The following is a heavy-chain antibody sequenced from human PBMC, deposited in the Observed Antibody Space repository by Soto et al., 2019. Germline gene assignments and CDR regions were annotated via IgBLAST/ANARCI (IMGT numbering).Heavy chain of an antibody. D-gene: IGHD3-9*01. CDR1: GFTFSNAW. J-gene: IGHJ4*02. CDR3: TTDRSQVLRYFDWPGNV. V-gene: IGHV3-15*01. Sequence: EVQLVESGGGLVKPGGSLRLSCAASGFTFSNAWMSWVRQAPGKGLEWVGRIKSKTDGGTTDYAAPVKGRFTISRDDSKNTLYLQMNSPKTEDTAVYYCTTDRSQVLRYFDWPGNVWGQGTLVTVSS. CDR2: IKSKTDGGTT.